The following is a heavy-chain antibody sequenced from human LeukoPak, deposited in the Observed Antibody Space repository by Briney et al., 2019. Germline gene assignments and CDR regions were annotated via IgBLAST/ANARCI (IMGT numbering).Heavy chain of an antibody. D-gene: IGHD1-26*01. V-gene: IGHV1-2*04. CDR2: INPNSGDT. CDR1: GYTFAGYF. J-gene: IGHJ4*02. CDR3: ARDLASTSNWEFDY. Sequence: ASVRVSCKASGYTFAGYFIHWVRQAPGQGLEWMGRINPNSGDTEYAPKFQGWVTMTRDTSISTAYVEVRRLISDDTGVYYCARDLASTSNWEFDYWGQGTLVIVSS.